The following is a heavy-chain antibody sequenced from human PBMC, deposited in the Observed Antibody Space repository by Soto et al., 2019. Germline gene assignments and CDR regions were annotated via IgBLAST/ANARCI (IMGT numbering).Heavy chain of an antibody. J-gene: IGHJ4*02. D-gene: IGHD3-22*01. CDR2: IIPIFGTA. Sequence: SVKVSCKASGGTFSSYAISWVRQAPGQGLEWMGGIIPIFGTANYAQKFQGRVTMTRDTSTSTVYMELSSLRSEDTAVYYCAREEYYDSSGYQKSDYWGQGTLVTVSS. CDR1: GGTFSSYA. V-gene: IGHV1-69*05. CDR3: AREEYYDSSGYQKSDY.